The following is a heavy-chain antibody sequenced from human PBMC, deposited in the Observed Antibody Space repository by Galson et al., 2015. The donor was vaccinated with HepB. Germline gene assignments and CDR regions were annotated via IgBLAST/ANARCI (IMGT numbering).Heavy chain of an antibody. CDR2: IYYSGST. J-gene: IGHJ6*02. Sequence: ETLSLTCTVSGGSISSYYWSWIRQPPGKGLEWIGEIYYSGSTNYNPSLKSRVTISIDKSKNQFSLTLTSVTAADTAMYYCASITTGVYGLDVWGQGTTVTVSS. V-gene: IGHV4-59*12. CDR3: ASITTGVYGLDV. D-gene: IGHD7-27*01. CDR1: GGSISSYY.